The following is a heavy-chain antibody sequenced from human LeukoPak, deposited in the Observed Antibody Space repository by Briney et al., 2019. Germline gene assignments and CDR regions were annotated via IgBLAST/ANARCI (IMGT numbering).Heavy chain of an antibody. CDR1: GGSISSYY. CDR2: IYYSGST. V-gene: IGHV4-59*01. Sequence: SETLSLTCTVSGGSISSYYWSWIRQPPGKGLEWIGYIYYSGSTNYNPSLKSRVTISVDTSKNQFSLKLSSVTAADTAVYYCARSVIVVVPAAIGYYMDVWGKGTTVTISS. D-gene: IGHD2-2*02. J-gene: IGHJ6*03. CDR3: ARSVIVVVPAAIGYYMDV.